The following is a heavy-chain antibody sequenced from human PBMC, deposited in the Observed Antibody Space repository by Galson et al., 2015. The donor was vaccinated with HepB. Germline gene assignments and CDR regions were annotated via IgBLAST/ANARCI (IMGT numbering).Heavy chain of an antibody. CDR1: GYTFTGYY. CDR2: INPNSGGT. CDR3: ARLTVVVVPAAMQDYYYYMDV. V-gene: IGHV1-2*06. D-gene: IGHD2-2*01. J-gene: IGHJ6*03. Sequence: SVKVSCKASGYTFTGYYMHWVRQAPGQGLEWMGRINPNSGGTNYAQKFQGRVTMTRDTSISTAYMELSRLRSDDTAVYYCARLTVVVVPAAMQDYYYYMDVWGKGTTVTVSS.